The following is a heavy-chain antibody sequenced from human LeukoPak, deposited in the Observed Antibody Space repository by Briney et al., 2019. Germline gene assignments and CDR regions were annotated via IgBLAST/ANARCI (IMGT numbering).Heavy chain of an antibody. D-gene: IGHD1-7*01. CDR3: ARDAKGELHHSDY. Sequence: ASVKVSCKASGSTFTGYYIHWVRQAPGQGLEWMGWINPNSGGTNYAQKFQGRVTMTRDTAITTAYMEVSRLRSDDTAVYYCARDAKGELHHSDYWGQGTLVTVSS. J-gene: IGHJ4*02. CDR1: GSTFTGYY. V-gene: IGHV1-2*02. CDR2: INPNSGGT.